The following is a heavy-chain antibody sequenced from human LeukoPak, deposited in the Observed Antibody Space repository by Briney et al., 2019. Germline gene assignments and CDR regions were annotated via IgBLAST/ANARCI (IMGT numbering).Heavy chain of an antibody. Sequence: SSETLSLTCTVSGGSVSSGSYYWGWIRQPPGKGLEWIGTIYYSGSTYHNPSLKSRVTMSVDTSKNQFSLKLSSVTAADTAVYYCVRHQRVTPKWAFDIWGQGTMVTVSS. CDR1: GGSVSSGSYY. J-gene: IGHJ3*02. D-gene: IGHD4-23*01. CDR2: IYYSGST. V-gene: IGHV4-39*01. CDR3: VRHQRVTPKWAFDI.